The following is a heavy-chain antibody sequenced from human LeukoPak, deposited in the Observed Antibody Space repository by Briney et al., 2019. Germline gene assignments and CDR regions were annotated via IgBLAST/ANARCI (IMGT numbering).Heavy chain of an antibody. J-gene: IGHJ3*02. CDR1: GFTVSSTY. V-gene: IGHV3-53*01. CDR3: ARLGAAWAFDI. CDR2: IYSGGST. Sequence: GGSLRLSCAASGFTVSSTYMSWVRQAPGKGLEWVSVIYSGGSTDYADSVKGRFTISRDKNTLYLQMNSLRADDTALYYCARLGAAWAFDIWGQGTMVTVSS. D-gene: IGHD6-13*01.